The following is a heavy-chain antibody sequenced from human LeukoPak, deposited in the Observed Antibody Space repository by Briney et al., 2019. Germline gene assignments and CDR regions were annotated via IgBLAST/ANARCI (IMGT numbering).Heavy chain of an antibody. D-gene: IGHD3-22*01. V-gene: IGHV1-2*02. Sequence: ASVKVSCKASGYTFTGYYMHWVRQAPGQGIEWMGWINPNSGGTNYAQKFQGRVTMTRDTSISTAYMELSRLRSDDTAVYYCARSTRDSSGFPFDYWGQGTLVTVSS. CDR3: ARSTRDSSGFPFDY. J-gene: IGHJ4*02. CDR2: INPNSGGT. CDR1: GYTFTGYY.